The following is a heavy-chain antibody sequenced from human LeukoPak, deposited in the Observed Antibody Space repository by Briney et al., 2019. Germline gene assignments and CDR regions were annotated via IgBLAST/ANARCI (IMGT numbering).Heavy chain of an antibody. CDR2: IYTSGST. Sequence: PSETLSLTCTVSGGSISSYYWSWIRQPAGKGLEWIGRIYTSGSTNYNPSLKSRVTISVDTSKNQFSLKLSSVTAADTAVYYCARDSAKDIVVVPAAKSSAEYAFDIWGQGTMVTVSS. D-gene: IGHD2-2*01. CDR3: ARDSAKDIVVVPAAKSSAEYAFDI. J-gene: IGHJ3*02. V-gene: IGHV4-4*07. CDR1: GGSISSYY.